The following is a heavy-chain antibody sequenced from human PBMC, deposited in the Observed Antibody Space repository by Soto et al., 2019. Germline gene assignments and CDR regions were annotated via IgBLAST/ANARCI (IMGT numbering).Heavy chain of an antibody. J-gene: IGHJ3*02. D-gene: IGHD3-16*02. CDR1: GYIFTDYY. V-gene: IGHV1-2*06. Sequence: ASVKVSCKASGYIFTDYYMHWVRQAPGQELGWMGRINPNSGGTNYAQKFQGRVTMTRDTSISTAYTELSSLRSEDMATYYCARTKRIAVDAFAICGQGTMVTVSS. CDR3: ARTKRIAVDAFAI. CDR2: INPNSGGT.